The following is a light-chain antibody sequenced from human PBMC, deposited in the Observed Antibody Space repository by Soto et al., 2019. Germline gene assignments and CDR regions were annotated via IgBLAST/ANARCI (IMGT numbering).Light chain of an antibody. CDR3: QSYDTSLSALYV. CDR2: GNS. CDR1: NSNIGAGYD. Sequence: QSVLTQPPSVSGAPGQRVTISCTGSNSNIGAGYDVHWYQLLPGTAPKLLIYGNSNRPSGVPDRFSGSKSGTSASLAITGLQAKDEADYYCQSYDTSLSALYVFGTGTKVTVL. J-gene: IGLJ1*01. V-gene: IGLV1-40*01.